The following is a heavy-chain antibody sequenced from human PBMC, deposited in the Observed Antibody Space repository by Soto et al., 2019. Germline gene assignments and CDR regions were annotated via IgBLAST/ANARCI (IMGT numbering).Heavy chain of an antibody. CDR1: GGTLSSYA. CDR3: ARNPGTRFLEWLLDY. D-gene: IGHD3-3*01. V-gene: IGHV1-69*13. Sequence: SVKGSCKASGGTLSSYAISWVRQAPGQGLEWMGGIIPIFGTANYAQKFQGRVTITADESTSTAYMELSSLRSEDTAVYYCARNPGTRFLEWLLDYWGQGTLVTVSS. CDR2: IIPIFGTA. J-gene: IGHJ4*02.